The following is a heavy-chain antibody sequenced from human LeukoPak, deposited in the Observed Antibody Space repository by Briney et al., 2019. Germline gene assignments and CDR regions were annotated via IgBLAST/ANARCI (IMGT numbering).Heavy chain of an antibody. V-gene: IGHV5-51*01. J-gene: IGHJ4*02. CDR2: IYPGDSDT. CDR3: ATLEGSGSYFSGYYFDY. Sequence: GESLKISCKGSGYSFTSYWIGWVRQMPGKGLEWMGIIYPGDSDTRYSPSFQGQVTISADKSISTAYLQWSSLKASDTAMYYCATLEGSGSYFSGYYFDYWGQGTLVTVSS. D-gene: IGHD3-10*01. CDR1: GYSFTSYW.